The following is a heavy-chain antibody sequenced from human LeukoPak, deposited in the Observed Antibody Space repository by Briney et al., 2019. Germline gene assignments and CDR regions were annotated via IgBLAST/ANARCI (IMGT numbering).Heavy chain of an antibody. CDR2: ISSSSSYI. V-gene: IGHV3-21*01. Sequence: GGSLRLSCAASGFTFSSYSMSWVRQAPGKGLEWVSSISSSSSYIYYADSVKGRFTISRDNAKNSLYLQMNSLRAEDTAVYYCARAEDLVVPAASFDYWGQGTLVTVSS. CDR3: ARAEDLVVPAASFDY. CDR1: GFTFSSYS. J-gene: IGHJ4*02. D-gene: IGHD2-2*01.